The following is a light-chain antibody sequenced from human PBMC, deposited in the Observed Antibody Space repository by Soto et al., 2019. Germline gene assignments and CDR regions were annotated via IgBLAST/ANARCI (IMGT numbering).Light chain of an antibody. CDR1: SSNIGSNT. Sequence: QSVLPQPPSASGTPGQRVTISCSGSSSNIGSNTVNWYQQLPGTAPKLLIYSNNQRPSGVPDRFSGSKSGTSASLATSGLQSEDEADYYCAAWDDSLNADYVFGTGTKVTVL. CDR3: AAWDDSLNADYV. V-gene: IGLV1-44*01. CDR2: SNN. J-gene: IGLJ1*01.